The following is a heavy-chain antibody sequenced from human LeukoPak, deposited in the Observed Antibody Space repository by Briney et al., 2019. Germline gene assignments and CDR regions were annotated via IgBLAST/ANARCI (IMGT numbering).Heavy chain of an antibody. Sequence: KPSETLSLTCTVSGGSTSSSSYYWSWIRQPPGKGLEWIGEINHSGSTNYNPSLKSRVTISVDTSKNQFSLKLSSVTAADTAVYYCAREGRNYYDSSGYSDYWGQGTLVTVSS. CDR1: GGSTSSSSYY. CDR3: AREGRNYYDSSGYSDY. CDR2: INHSGST. J-gene: IGHJ4*02. D-gene: IGHD3-22*01. V-gene: IGHV4-39*07.